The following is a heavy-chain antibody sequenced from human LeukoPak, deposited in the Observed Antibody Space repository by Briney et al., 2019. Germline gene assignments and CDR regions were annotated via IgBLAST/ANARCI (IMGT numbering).Heavy chain of an antibody. CDR3: AKDASPYIDY. J-gene: IGHJ4*02. Sequence: GGSLRLSCAASGFTFSSYSMHWVRQAPGKGLEWVAVIWYDGSNKYYADSVKGRFTISRDNSKNTLYLQMNSLRAEDTAVYYCAKDASPYIDYWGQGTLVTVSS. CDR2: IWYDGSNK. V-gene: IGHV3-33*06. CDR1: GFTFSSYS. D-gene: IGHD1-14*01.